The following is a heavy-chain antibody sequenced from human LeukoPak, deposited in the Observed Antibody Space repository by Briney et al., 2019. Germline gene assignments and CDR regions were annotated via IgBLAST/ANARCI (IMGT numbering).Heavy chain of an antibody. CDR2: ITGSGGGT. CDR1: GFTFSNYA. CDR3: VKWGDYDVLTGYYDPDY. J-gene: IGHJ4*02. V-gene: IGHV3-23*01. Sequence: PGASLRLSCAASGFTFSNYAMSWVRQAPGKGLEWVSAITGSGGGTYYADSVKGRFTISRENSKNTLYPQVNSLRAEDTAVYYCVKWGDYDVLTGYYDPDYWGQGSLVTVSS. D-gene: IGHD3-9*01.